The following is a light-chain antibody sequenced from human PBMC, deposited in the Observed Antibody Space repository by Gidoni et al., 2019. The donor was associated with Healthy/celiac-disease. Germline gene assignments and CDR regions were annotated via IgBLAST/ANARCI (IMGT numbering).Light chain of an antibody. V-gene: IGKV4-1*01. Sequence: DIVITQSPASLAVSLGERATIKCKSSQSVLYSSNNKNYLAWYQQKPGQPPKLLIYWASTREAGVPDRFSGSGSGTDFTLTISSLQAEDVAVYYCQQDYSTPRTFGQGTKVEIK. CDR1: QSVLYSSNNKNY. CDR3: QQDYSTPRT. CDR2: WAS. J-gene: IGKJ1*01.